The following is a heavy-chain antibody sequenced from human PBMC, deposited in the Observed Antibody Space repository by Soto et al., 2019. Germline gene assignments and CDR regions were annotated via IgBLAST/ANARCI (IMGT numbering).Heavy chain of an antibody. Sequence: EVQLLESGGGLVQPGGSLRLSCAASGFTFSKYAMSWVRQAPGKGLEWVSAISGSGTTTYSADSVRGRFTISRDNSNNMLYLQMNSPSPEDTALYYCVKFFVETGGSSGWPWSLDSWGHGNLVTVSS. V-gene: IGHV3-23*01. J-gene: IGHJ5*01. D-gene: IGHD6-25*01. CDR1: GFTFSKYA. CDR3: VKFFVETGGSSGWPWSLDS. CDR2: ISGSGTTT.